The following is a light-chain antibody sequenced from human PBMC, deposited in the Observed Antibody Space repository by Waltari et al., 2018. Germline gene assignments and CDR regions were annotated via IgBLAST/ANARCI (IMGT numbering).Light chain of an antibody. Sequence: SLELTQPPSVSVSPGQTATISCSGHRLEDKFVCWYQQKPGQPPLLVIYNDSKRPSEIPERYSGSNSGNTATLTISGTQAVDEADYYCQAWDSNTHVVFGGGTKLTVL. CDR2: NDS. J-gene: IGLJ2*01. CDR3: QAWDSNTHVV. V-gene: IGLV3-1*01. CDR1: RLEDKF.